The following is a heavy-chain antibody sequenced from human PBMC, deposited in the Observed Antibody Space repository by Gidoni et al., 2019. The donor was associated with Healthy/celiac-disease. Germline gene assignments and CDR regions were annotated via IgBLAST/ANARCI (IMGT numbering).Heavy chain of an antibody. CDR3: ARQEASQWLGRGVGAFDI. CDR1: GGSISSGGYS. V-gene: IGHV4-31*03. J-gene: IGHJ3*02. CDR2: IYYSGST. D-gene: IGHD6-19*01. Sequence: QVQLQESGPGLVKPSQTLSLTCTVSGGSISSGGYSWSWIRQHPGKGLEWIGYIYYSGSTYYNPSLKSRVTISVDTSKNQFSLKLSSVTAADTAVYYCARQEASQWLGRGVGAFDIWGQGTMVTVSS.